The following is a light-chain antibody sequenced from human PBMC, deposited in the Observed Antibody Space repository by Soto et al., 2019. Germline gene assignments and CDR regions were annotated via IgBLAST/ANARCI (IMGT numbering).Light chain of an antibody. CDR1: QSVTSN. CDR3: QQYNNWPPLT. Sequence: EIVMTQSPATLSVSPGERATLSCRASQSVTSNLAWYQQKPGQAPRLLIYRASTRATGIPARFSGSGSGTELTLTISSLQSEDFAVDYCQQYNNWPPLTFGGGTRVDIK. CDR2: RAS. J-gene: IGKJ4*01. V-gene: IGKV3-15*01.